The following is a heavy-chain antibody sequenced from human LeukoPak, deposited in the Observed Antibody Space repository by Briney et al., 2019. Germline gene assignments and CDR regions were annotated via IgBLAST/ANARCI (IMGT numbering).Heavy chain of an antibody. CDR1: GFTFSNFW. Sequence: GGSLRPSCAASGFTFSNFWMSWVRQAPGKGLEWVANINRDGSEKNYVDSVKGRFTISRDNAKNSLYLQMDSLRAEDTAVYYCATKAAPSRANPFDYWGQGTLVTVSS. D-gene: IGHD3-10*01. CDR2: INRDGSEK. J-gene: IGHJ4*02. CDR3: ATKAAPSRANPFDY. V-gene: IGHV3-7*01.